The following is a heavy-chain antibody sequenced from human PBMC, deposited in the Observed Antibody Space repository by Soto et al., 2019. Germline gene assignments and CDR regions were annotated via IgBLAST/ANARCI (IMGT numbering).Heavy chain of an antibody. J-gene: IGHJ2*01. V-gene: IGHV3-53*04. D-gene: IGHD2-21*02. CDR2: IYSGSHT. Sequence: EVQLVESGGGLVQPGGSLRLSCAASGFTVSSNYMSWVRQAPGKGLEWVSVIYSGSHTYYADSVKGRFTISRHNSTNTLYLQMSSLRAEDTAVYYCARERGIDGDTGGYWYFDLWGRGTLVTVSS. CDR3: ARERGIDGDTGGYWYFDL. CDR1: GFTVSSNY.